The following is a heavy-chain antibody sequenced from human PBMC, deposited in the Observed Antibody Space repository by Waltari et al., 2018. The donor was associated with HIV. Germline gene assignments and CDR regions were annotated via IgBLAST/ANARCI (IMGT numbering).Heavy chain of an antibody. D-gene: IGHD3-22*01. V-gene: IGHV3-11*01. CDR2: ISNSGDII. J-gene: IGHJ4*02. CDR1: GFTFSDYY. Sequence: QVQLVESGGGLVKPGGSLRLSCAASGFTFSDYYLTCIRQAPGKGLEWISYISNSGDIIYYADSVKGRFTISRDNAKNSLYLQMNSLRAEDTAVYYCARDRWYYFDTSDYFYDYWGQGTLVTVSS. CDR3: ARDRWYYFDTSDYFYDY.